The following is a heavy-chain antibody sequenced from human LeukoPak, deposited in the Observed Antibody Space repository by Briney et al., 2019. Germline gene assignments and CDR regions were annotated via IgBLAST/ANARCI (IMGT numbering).Heavy chain of an antibody. V-gene: IGHV3-9*01. D-gene: IGHD6-19*01. CDR1: GFTFDDYA. CDR3: ARVKQWLPPDY. J-gene: IGHJ4*02. CDR2: ISWNSGSI. Sequence: PGGSLRLSCAASGFTFDDYAMHWVRQAPGKGLEWVSGISWNSGSIGYADSVKGRFTISRDNAKNSLYPQMNSLRAEDTAVYYCARVKQWLPPDYWGQGTLVTVSS.